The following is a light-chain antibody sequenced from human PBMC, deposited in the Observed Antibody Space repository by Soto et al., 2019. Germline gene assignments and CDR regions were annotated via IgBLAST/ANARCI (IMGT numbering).Light chain of an antibody. V-gene: IGLV1-40*01. CDR3: QSYDSSLSGWV. Sequence: QSVLTQPPSVSGAPGQRVTISCTGSSSNIVAIYDVHWYQQLPGTAPKLLIYGNTNLPSGVPDRFSGSKSGTSASLAITGLQAEDEADYYCQSYDSSLSGWVFGGGTKLTVL. CDR2: GNT. J-gene: IGLJ3*02. CDR1: SSNIVAIYD.